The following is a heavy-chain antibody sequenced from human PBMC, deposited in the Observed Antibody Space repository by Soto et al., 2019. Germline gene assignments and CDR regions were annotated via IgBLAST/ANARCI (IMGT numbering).Heavy chain of an antibody. J-gene: IGHJ4*02. D-gene: IGHD6-19*01. CDR1: GGSISSGGYY. V-gene: IGHV4-31*03. Sequence: SETLSLTCTVSGGSISSGGYYWSWVRQHPGKGLEWIGYIYYSGSTYYNPSLKSRVTISVDTSKNQFSLKLSSVTAADTAVYYCARGRGIAVAGLKDYWGQGTLVTVSS. CDR2: IYYSGST. CDR3: ARGRGIAVAGLKDY.